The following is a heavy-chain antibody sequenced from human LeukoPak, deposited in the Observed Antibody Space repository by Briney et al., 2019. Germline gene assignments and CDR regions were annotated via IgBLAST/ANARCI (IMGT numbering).Heavy chain of an antibody. CDR1: GGSFSGYY. V-gene: IGHV4-34*01. CDR3: ARRVGRYFGERAYYYYYMDV. Sequence: SETLSLTCGVYGGSFSGYYWSWIRQPPGKGLEWLGEINHSGSTKYNPSLKSRVTISVDTSKNQFSLKLSSVTAADTAVYYCARRVGRYFGERAYYYYYMDVWGKGTTVTISS. D-gene: IGHD3-10*01. CDR2: INHSGST. J-gene: IGHJ6*03.